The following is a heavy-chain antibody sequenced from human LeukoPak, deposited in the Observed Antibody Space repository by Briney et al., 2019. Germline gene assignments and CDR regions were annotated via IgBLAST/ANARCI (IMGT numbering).Heavy chain of an antibody. Sequence: PSGTLSLTCGVSGGSISNTNWWSWVRQPPGQGLEWIGEISLTGLTHYNPSLESRVAVSLDKSKNQLSLNLTSVTAADTAVYYCSRENGAFSPFGYWGQGTLVTVLS. CDR1: GGSISNTNW. CDR3: SRENGAFSPFGY. V-gene: IGHV4-4*02. D-gene: IGHD2-8*01. CDR2: ISLTGLT. J-gene: IGHJ4*02.